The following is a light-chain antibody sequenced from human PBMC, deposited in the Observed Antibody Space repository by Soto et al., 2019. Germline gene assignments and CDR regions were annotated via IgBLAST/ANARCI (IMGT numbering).Light chain of an antibody. Sequence: DIQMTQSPSTLSASVGDRVTITCRASQSINTWLAWYRQKPGKAPNLLIYKASSLESGVPSRFSGSGSETEFTLTISSLQPDDFATYYCQQYKTYFRTFGQGTKVEIK. V-gene: IGKV1-5*03. CDR3: QQYKTYFRT. CDR1: QSINTW. CDR2: KAS. J-gene: IGKJ1*01.